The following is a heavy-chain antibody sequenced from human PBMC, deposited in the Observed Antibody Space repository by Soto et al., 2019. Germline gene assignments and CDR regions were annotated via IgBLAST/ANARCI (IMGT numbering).Heavy chain of an antibody. V-gene: IGHV3-23*01. J-gene: IGHJ3*01. CDR1: GFTFNTYS. CDR2: IGGSGDRT. Sequence: PGGSLRLSCAATGFTFNTYSMSWVRQSTGKGLEWVSAIGGSGDRTYYADSVKGRFIISRGNSRNSLYLQMNNLRAADTATYYCPKDGPDSSDVFDFWGQGTVVTV. CDR3: PKDGPDSSDVFDF. D-gene: IGHD2-2*01.